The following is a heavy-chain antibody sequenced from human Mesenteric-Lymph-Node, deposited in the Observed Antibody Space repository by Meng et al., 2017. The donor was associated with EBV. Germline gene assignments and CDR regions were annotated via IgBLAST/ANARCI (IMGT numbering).Heavy chain of an antibody. Sequence: GRLERSGPGWGNPSGTLSPTCRVSGGSSSRDNGWTWVRQPPGKGLEWMGEIHHSGATNYNPSLKSRVTISVDKSKNQFSLKLSSVTAADAAVYFCASVIYGSGLNSWFDPWGHGTLVTVSS. CDR1: GGSSSRDNG. CDR2: IHHSGAT. V-gene: IGHV4-4*02. CDR3: ASVIYGSGLNSWFDP. J-gene: IGHJ5*02. D-gene: IGHD3-10*01.